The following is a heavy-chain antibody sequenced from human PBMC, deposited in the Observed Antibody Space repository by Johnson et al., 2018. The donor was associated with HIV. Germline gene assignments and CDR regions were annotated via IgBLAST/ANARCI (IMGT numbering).Heavy chain of an antibody. D-gene: IGHD1-7*01. Sequence: QVQLVESGGGLIQPGGSLRLSCAASGFTFSSYGMHWVRQAPGKGLEWVAVISYDAKHKYYADSVKGRFTISRDNSKNTLYLQMNSLRAEDTAVYYCARAGQLPEDAFDIWGQGTMVTVSS. CDR2: ISYDAKHK. CDR1: GFTFSSYG. J-gene: IGHJ3*02. V-gene: IGHV3-30*19. CDR3: ARAGQLPEDAFDI.